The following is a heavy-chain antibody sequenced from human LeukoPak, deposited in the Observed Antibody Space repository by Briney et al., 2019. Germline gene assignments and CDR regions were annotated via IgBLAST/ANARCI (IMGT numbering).Heavy chain of an antibody. V-gene: IGHV3-30*18. CDR1: GFTFNNFG. J-gene: IGHJ4*02. Sequence: GGSLRLSCAASGFTFNNFGMHWVRQAPGKGLEWVTVVSSDGTNKYYADSVKGRFTISRDNSKNTLYLQMDSLRAEDTAVYYCAKGGSSWYYFEYWGQGTLVTVSS. D-gene: IGHD6-13*01. CDR3: AKGGSSWYYFEY. CDR2: VSSDGTNK.